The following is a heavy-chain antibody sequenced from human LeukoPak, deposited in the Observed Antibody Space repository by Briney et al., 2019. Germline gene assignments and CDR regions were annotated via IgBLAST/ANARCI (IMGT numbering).Heavy chain of an antibody. D-gene: IGHD3-10*02. Sequence: GGSLRLSCAASGFTFSSYDMHWVRQATGKGLERVSVIGTAGDTYYPGSVKGRFTISRDNAKNSLYLQMNSLRAEDTAVYYCAELGITMIGGVWGKGTTVTISS. CDR1: GFTFSSYD. CDR3: AELGITMIGGV. V-gene: IGHV3-13*01. J-gene: IGHJ6*04. CDR2: IGTAGDT.